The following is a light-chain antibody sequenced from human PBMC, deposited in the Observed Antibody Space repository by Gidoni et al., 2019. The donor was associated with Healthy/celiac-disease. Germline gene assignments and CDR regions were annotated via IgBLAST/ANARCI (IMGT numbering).Light chain of an antibody. CDR3: QQYDNLPT. CDR2: DAS. CDR1: QDISNH. V-gene: IGKV1-33*01. J-gene: IGKJ4*01. Sequence: DIQMTQSPSSLSASVGDRVTLTCQASQDISNHLNWYQQKPGKAPKLLIYDASNLETGVPSRFSGSGSGTDFTFTISSLQPEDIATYYCQQYDNLPTFGGGTKVEIK.